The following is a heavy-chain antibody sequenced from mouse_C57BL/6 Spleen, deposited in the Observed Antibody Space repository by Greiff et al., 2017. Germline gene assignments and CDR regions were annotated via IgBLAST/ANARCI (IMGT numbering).Heavy chain of an antibody. CDR1: GFTFSSYA. V-gene: IGHV5-4*01. Sequence: EVQLMESGGGLVKPGGSLKLSCAASGFTFSSYAMSWVRQTPEKRLEWVATISDGGSYTYYPDNLKGRVPIARDNAKNNLYLQISHLKSEDTAMYYCARHLDSSGYGDCAMEYWGQGTSGTVSS. D-gene: IGHD3-2*02. J-gene: IGHJ4*01. CDR3: ARHLDSSGYGDCAMEY. CDR2: ISDGGSYT.